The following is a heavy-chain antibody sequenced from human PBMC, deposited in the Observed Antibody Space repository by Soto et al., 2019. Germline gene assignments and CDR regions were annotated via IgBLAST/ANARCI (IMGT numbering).Heavy chain of an antibody. CDR3: EGGITGTKYDY. J-gene: IGHJ4*02. CDR1: GGSISSSSYY. V-gene: IGHV4-39*01. D-gene: IGHD1-7*01. CDR2: IYYSGST. Sequence: QLQLQESGPGLVKPSETLSLTCTVSGGSISSSSYYWGWIRQPPGKGLEWIGSIYYSGSTYYNPSLKSRVTISVDTSKNQFSLKLSSVTAADTAVYYCEGGITGTKYDYWGQGTLVTVSS.